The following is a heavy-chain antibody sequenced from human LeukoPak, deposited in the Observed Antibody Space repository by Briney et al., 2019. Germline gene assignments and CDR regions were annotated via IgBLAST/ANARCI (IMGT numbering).Heavy chain of an antibody. J-gene: IGHJ5*02. CDR2: INPNSGGT. Sequence: ASVRVSCKASGYTFTDYYIHWVRQAPGQGLECMGWINPNSGGTNYAQKFQGRVTMTRDTSISTAYMELSRLRSDDTAVYYCARGGSGSYFSWLDPWGQGTLVTVSS. CDR1: GYTFTDYY. D-gene: IGHD3-10*01. V-gene: IGHV1-2*02. CDR3: ARGGSGSYFSWLDP.